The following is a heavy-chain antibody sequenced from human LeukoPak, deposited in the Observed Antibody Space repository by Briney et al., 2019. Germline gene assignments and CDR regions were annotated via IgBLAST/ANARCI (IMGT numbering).Heavy chain of an antibody. V-gene: IGHV3-53*01. J-gene: IGHJ6*02. CDR1: GFTFSSYA. Sequence: AGGSLRLSCAASGFTFSSYAMSWVRQAPGKGLEWVSVIYSGGSTYYADSVKGRFTISRDNSKNTLYLQMNSLRAEDTAVYYCARDRTDYYYYYGMDVWGQGTTVTVSS. CDR3: ARDRTDYYYYYGMDV. CDR2: IYSGGST.